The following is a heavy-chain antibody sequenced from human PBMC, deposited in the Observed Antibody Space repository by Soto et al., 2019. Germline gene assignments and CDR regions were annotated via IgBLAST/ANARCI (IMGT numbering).Heavy chain of an antibody. Sequence: SETLSLTCPVSGGSISSSSYYWGWIRQPPGKGLEWIGSIYYSGSTYYNPSLKSRVTISRDNAKNSLFLQMDSLRVEDTAVYYCARDKRAVETPYNWFDPWGQGTLVTVSS. CDR1: GGSISSSSYY. J-gene: IGHJ5*02. D-gene: IGHD2-21*02. CDR3: ARDKRAVETPYNWFDP. V-gene: IGHV4-39*02. CDR2: IYYSGST.